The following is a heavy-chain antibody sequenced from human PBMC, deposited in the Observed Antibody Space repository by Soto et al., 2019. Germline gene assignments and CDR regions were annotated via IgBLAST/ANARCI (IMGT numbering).Heavy chain of an antibody. CDR1: GFTFSSYA. CDR3: ARDGREKQWLDFFDY. CDR2: MSHDGRNK. Sequence: GVSLRLSGSASGFTFSSYAIHWVRQAPGEGLEWVAVMSHDGRNKYYAESVKGRFTISRDNSKNTLYLQMNSLRPEDTAVYFCARDGREKQWLDFFDYWGQGTLVTVSS. D-gene: IGHD5-12*01. V-gene: IGHV3-30*04. J-gene: IGHJ4*02.